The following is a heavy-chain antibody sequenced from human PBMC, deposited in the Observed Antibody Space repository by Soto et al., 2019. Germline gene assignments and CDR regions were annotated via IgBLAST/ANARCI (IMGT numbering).Heavy chain of an antibody. V-gene: IGHV4-30-4*01. CDR2: IYYSGST. CDR1: GGSISSGDYY. Sequence: QVQLQESGPGLVKPSQTLSLTCTVSGGSISSGDYYWSWIRQPPGKGLEWIGYIYYSGSTYYNPSLKIRVTISVDTSKNQFSLKLSSVTAADTAVYYCARVWAPYSSSWFGMDVWGQGTTVTVSS. D-gene: IGHD6-6*01. J-gene: IGHJ6*02. CDR3: ARVWAPYSSSWFGMDV.